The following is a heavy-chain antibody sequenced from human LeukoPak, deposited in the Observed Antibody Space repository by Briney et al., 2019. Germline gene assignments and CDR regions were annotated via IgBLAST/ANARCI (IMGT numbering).Heavy chain of an antibody. CDR2: INWNGGST. D-gene: IGHD3-22*01. Sequence: PGRSLRLSCAASGFTFDDYGMSWVRQAPGKGLEWVSGINWNGGSTGYADSVKGRFTISRDNAKNSLYLQMNSLRAEDTALYHCARSPSGLLAFDIWGQGTMVTVSS. CDR3: ARSPSGLLAFDI. V-gene: IGHV3-20*01. J-gene: IGHJ3*02. CDR1: GFTFDDYG.